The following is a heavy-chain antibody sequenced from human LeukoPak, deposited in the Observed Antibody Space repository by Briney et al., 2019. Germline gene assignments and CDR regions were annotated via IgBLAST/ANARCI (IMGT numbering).Heavy chain of an antibody. D-gene: IGHD2-21*02. CDR1: GFTFSSYN. CDR2: ISFTNAI. CDR3: AREQTRGGDLDF. V-gene: IGHV3-69-1*01. J-gene: IGHJ4*02. Sequence: GGSLRLSCAASGFTFSSYNMNWVRQAPGKGLEWVSSISFTNAIFYADSVKGRFTISRDNAKNSLYLQMYSLRAEDSAVYYCAREQTRGGDLDFWGQGALVTVSS.